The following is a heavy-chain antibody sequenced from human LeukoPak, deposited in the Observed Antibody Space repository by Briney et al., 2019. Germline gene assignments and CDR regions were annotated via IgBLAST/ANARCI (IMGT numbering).Heavy chain of an antibody. V-gene: IGHV4-34*01. D-gene: IGHD5-24*01. CDR2: INHSGST. Sequence: PSETLSLTCAVYGGSFSGYYWSWIRQPPGKGLEWIGEINHSGSTNYNPSLKSRVTMSIDTSKNQFSLNLKSVTAADTAVYYCARAEMVGYYYYMDVWGKGTTVTVSS. J-gene: IGHJ6*03. CDR1: GGSFSGYY. CDR3: ARAEMVGYYYYMDV.